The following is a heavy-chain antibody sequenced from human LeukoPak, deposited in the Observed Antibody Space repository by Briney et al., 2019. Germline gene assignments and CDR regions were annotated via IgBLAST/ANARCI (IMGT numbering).Heavy chain of an antibody. D-gene: IGHD6-19*01. V-gene: IGHV4-34*01. Sequence: SETLSLTCAVYGGSFSGYYWSWIRQPPGKGLGWIGEINHSGSTNYNPSLKSRVTISVDTSKNQFSLKLSSVTAADTAVYYCARQGQWLTPVRYWGQGTLVTVSS. CDR3: ARQGQWLTPVRY. CDR1: GGSFSGYY. CDR2: INHSGST. J-gene: IGHJ4*02.